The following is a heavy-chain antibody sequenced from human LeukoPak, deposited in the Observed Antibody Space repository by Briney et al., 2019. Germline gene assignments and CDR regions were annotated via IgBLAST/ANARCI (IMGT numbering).Heavy chain of an antibody. CDR3: ARGVRLHQLTFPMFGGY. J-gene: IGHJ4*02. Sequence: GASVKVSCKASGYTFTDYYMHWVRQAPGQGLEWMGWINPNSGATNYAQKFQGRVTMTRDTSINTAYMDLRSLTSDDTAVYYCARGVRLHQLTFPMFGGYWGQGSLVTVSS. CDR1: GYTFTDYY. CDR2: INPNSGAT. V-gene: IGHV1-2*02. D-gene: IGHD3-10*02.